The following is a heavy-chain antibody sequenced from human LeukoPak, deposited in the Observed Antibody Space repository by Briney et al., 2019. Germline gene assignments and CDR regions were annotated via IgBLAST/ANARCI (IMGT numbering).Heavy chain of an antibody. D-gene: IGHD6-19*01. J-gene: IGHJ4*02. CDR3: ARSAAVAGTYPPVDY. V-gene: IGHV1-2*04. CDR1: GYTFTGYY. CDR2: INPNSGGT. Sequence: ASVKVSCKASGYTFTGYYMHWVRQAPGQGLEWMGWINPNSGGTNYAQKFQGWVTMTTDTSTSTAYMELRSLRSDDTAVYYCARSAAVAGTYPPVDYWGQGTLVTVSS.